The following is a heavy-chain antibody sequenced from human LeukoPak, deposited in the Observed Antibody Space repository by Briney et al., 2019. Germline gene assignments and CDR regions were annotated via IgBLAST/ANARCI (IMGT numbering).Heavy chain of an antibody. CDR1: GLTFSSYA. CDR3: ASDLGYYFDY. J-gene: IGHJ4*02. Sequence: GGSLRLSCAASGLTFSSYAMHWVRQAPGKGLEWVAVISYDGSNNYYADSVRGRFTISRDNSKSTLYLQINSLRAEDTAVFYCASDLGYYFDYWGPGTLVTVSS. V-gene: IGHV3-30-3*01. D-gene: IGHD2-2*03. CDR2: ISYDGSNN.